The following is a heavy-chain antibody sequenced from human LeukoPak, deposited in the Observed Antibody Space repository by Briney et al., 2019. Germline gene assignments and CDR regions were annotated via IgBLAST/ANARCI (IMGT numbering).Heavy chain of an antibody. CDR1: GYTFTSYY. V-gene: IGHV1-8*02. Sequence: AASVKVSCKASGYTFTSYYMHWVRQATGQGPEWMGWMNPNSGNTGYAQKFQGRVTMTRNTSISTAYMELSSLRSEDTAVYYCARGPLQAAAASIDYWGQGTLVTVSS. J-gene: IGHJ4*02. CDR2: MNPNSGNT. CDR3: ARGPLQAAAASIDY. D-gene: IGHD6-13*01.